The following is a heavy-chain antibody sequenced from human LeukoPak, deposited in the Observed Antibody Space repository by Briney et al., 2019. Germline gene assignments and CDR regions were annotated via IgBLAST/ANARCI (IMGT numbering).Heavy chain of an antibody. D-gene: IGHD3-22*01. CDR1: GGSISSYY. J-gene: IGHJ1*01. CDR3: ASPRGDDSGGYYTWYFHH. Sequence: SETLSLTCTVSGGSISSYYWSWIRQPPGKGLEWIGYNSGSTNYNPSLKSRVTISVDTSKNQFSLKLSSVTAADTAVYFCASPRGDDSGGYYTWYFHHWGQGILVTVSS. V-gene: IGHV4-59*01. CDR2: NSGST.